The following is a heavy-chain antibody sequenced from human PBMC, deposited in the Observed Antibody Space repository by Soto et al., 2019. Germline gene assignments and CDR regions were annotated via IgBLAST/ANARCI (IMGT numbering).Heavy chain of an antibody. Sequence: QVQLQQWGAGLLKPSETLSLTCAVYGGSFSGYYWSWIRQPPGKGLEWIGEINHSGSTNYNPSLKSRVTISVDTSKNQFSLKLSSVTAADTAVYYCARAPDSDYYDSSGDDAFDIWGQGTMVTVSS. V-gene: IGHV4-34*01. D-gene: IGHD3-22*01. J-gene: IGHJ3*02. CDR2: INHSGST. CDR3: ARAPDSDYYDSSGDDAFDI. CDR1: GGSFSGYY.